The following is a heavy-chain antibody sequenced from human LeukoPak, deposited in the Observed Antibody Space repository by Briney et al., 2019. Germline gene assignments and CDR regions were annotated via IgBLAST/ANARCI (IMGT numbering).Heavy chain of an antibody. J-gene: IGHJ4*02. V-gene: IGHV3-30*04. D-gene: IGHD3-10*01. CDR2: MSSDGIRS. CDR3: AKDHAGSGRAFEY. Sequence: GGSLRLSCATSGFTFRMSGVHWVRQAPGKGLEWVALMSSDGIRSYYADSVKGRFTVSRDTSKDIVYLQMKSLSADDTGIYYCAKDHAGSGRAFEYWGQGTLLTASS. CDR1: GFTFRMSG.